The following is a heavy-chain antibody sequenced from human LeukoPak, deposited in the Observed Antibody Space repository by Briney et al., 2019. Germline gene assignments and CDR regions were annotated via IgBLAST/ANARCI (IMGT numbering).Heavy chain of an antibody. CDR3: ARVRSSSWQVYYGMDV. Sequence: PGGSLRLSCAASGFTVSSNYMSWVRQAPGKGLEWVSVIYSGGSTYYADSVKGRFTISRDNSKNTLYLQMNSLRAEDTAVYYCARVRSSSWQVYYGMDVWGQGTTVTVSS. CDR1: GFTVSSNY. V-gene: IGHV3-53*01. J-gene: IGHJ6*02. CDR2: IYSGGST. D-gene: IGHD6-13*01.